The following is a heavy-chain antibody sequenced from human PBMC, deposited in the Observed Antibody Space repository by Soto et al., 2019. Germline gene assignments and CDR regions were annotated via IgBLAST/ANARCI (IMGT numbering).Heavy chain of an antibody. CDR3: ARPSCSTSCYHEGNWFDP. J-gene: IGHJ5*02. D-gene: IGHD2-2*01. V-gene: IGHV4-39*01. Sequence: SETLSLTCTVSGGSISSSSYYWGWIRQPPGKGLEWIGSIYYSGSTYYNPSLKSRVTISVDTSKNQFSLKLSSVTAADTAVYYCARPSCSTSCYHEGNWFDPWGQGTLVTVYS. CDR2: IYYSGST. CDR1: GGSISSSSYY.